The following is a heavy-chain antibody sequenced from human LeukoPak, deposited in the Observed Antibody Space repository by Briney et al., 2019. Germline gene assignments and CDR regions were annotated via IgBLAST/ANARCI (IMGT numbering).Heavy chain of an antibody. Sequence: KPSETLSLTCTVSGGSISSGDYYWSWIRQPPGKGLEWIGYIYYSGSTYYNPSLKSRVTISVDTSKNQFSLKLSSVTAADTAVYYCARAQTSDYDFWSGYPDAFDIWGQGTMVTVSS. CDR2: IYYSGST. V-gene: IGHV4-30-4*08. J-gene: IGHJ3*02. D-gene: IGHD3-3*01. CDR1: GGSISSGDYY. CDR3: ARAQTSDYDFWSGYPDAFDI.